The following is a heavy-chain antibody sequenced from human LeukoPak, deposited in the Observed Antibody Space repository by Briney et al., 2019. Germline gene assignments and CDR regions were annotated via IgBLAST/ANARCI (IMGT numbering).Heavy chain of an antibody. D-gene: IGHD2-2*01. J-gene: IGHJ4*02. V-gene: IGHV3-30*04. CDR2: ISYDGSNK. CDR1: GFTFSSYA. CDR3: ARYAHEDCFDY. Sequence: PGGSLRLSCAASGFTFSSYAMHWVRQAPGKGLEWVAVISYDGSNKYYADSVKGRFTISRDNSKNTLYLQMYSLRAEDTAVYYCARYAHEDCFDYWGQGTLVTVSS.